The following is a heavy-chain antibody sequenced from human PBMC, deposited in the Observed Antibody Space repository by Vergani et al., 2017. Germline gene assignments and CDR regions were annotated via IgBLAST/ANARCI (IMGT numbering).Heavy chain of an antibody. CDR2: IYHSGST. CDR1: GASVNSYY. D-gene: IGHD3-10*01. J-gene: IGHJ6*02. CDR3: ARFPTPNFTMVRGVIIMASYGMDV. V-gene: IGHV4-59*02. Sequence: QVKLQESGPGLVKPSETLSLTCTVSGASVNSYYWSWIRQPPGKGLEWIGEIYHSGSTNYNPSLKSRVTISVDKSKNQFSLKLSSVTAADTAVYYCARFPTPNFTMVRGVIIMASYGMDVWGQXP.